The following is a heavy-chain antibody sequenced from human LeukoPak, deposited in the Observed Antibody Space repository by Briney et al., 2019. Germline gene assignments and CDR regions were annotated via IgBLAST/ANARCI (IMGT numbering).Heavy chain of an antibody. J-gene: IGHJ4*02. D-gene: IGHD5-18*01. Sequence: GGSLRLSYAASGFTFSEFWMSWVRQAPGKGLEWVANIKQDGSEKYYVDSVKGRFTISRDNAKNSLYLQMNSLRAEDTAVYYCARDRADGYNYGDYFDNWGQGTLVTVSS. CDR1: GFTFSEFW. CDR3: ARDRADGYNYGDYFDN. V-gene: IGHV3-7*01. CDR2: IKQDGSEK.